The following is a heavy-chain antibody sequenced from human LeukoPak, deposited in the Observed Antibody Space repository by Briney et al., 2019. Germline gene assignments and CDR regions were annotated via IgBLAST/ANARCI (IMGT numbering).Heavy chain of an antibody. D-gene: IGHD6-6*01. Sequence: PGGSLRLSCAASGFTFSSYAMSWVRQAPGKGLEWVSAISGSGGSTYYADSVKGRFTISRDNFKNTVDLQMNSLRGEDTAVYYCAKDRSSSSTYDYWGQGTLVTVSS. V-gene: IGHV3-23*01. J-gene: IGHJ4*02. CDR2: ISGSGGST. CDR3: AKDRSSSSTYDY. CDR1: GFTFSSYA.